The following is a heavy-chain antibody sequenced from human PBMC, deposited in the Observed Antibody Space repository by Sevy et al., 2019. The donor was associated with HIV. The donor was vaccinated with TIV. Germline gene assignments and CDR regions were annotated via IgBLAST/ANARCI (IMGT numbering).Heavy chain of an antibody. V-gene: IGHV1-2*04. Sequence: ASVKVSCKASKYPFNGYYIHWVRQAPGQGLEWMGRINPNSGATNYAQKFQGWVTMTRDTSISTAYMELSRLRFDDTAVYYCARGYYDSSGYYYHWGQGTLVTVSS. CDR1: KYPFNGYY. CDR2: INPNSGAT. J-gene: IGHJ5*02. CDR3: ARGYYDSSGYYYH. D-gene: IGHD3-22*01.